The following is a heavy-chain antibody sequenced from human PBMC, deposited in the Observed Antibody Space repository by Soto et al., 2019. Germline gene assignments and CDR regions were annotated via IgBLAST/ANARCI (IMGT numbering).Heavy chain of an antibody. V-gene: IGHV3-30-3*01. D-gene: IGHD5-12*01. J-gene: IGHJ4*02. Sequence: QVQLVESGGGVVQPGRSLRLSCAASGFTFSSYAMHWVRQAPGKGLEWVAVISYDGSNKYYADSVKGRFTISRDNSKNTLYLQMNSLRAEDTAVYYCARERGGYSGYDYDYWGQATLVTVSS. CDR3: ARERGGYSGYDYDY. CDR2: ISYDGSNK. CDR1: GFTFSSYA.